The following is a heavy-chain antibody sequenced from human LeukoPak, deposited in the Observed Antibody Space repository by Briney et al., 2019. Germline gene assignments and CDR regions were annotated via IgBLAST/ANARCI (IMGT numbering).Heavy chain of an antibody. V-gene: IGHV3-33*01. CDR2: IWYDGSNK. J-gene: IGHJ5*02. Sequence: GGSLRLSCAASGFTFSSYGMHWVRQAPGKGLEWVAVIWYDGSNKYYADSVKGRFTISRDNSKNTLYLQMNSLRAEDTAVYYCARDHPADIVVVPAAMLDHWGQGTLVTVSS. D-gene: IGHD2-2*01. CDR3: ARDHPADIVVVPAAMLDH. CDR1: GFTFSSYG.